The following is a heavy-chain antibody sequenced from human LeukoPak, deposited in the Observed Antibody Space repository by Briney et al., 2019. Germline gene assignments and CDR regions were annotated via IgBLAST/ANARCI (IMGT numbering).Heavy chain of an antibody. CDR1: GFSFSRYG. J-gene: IGHJ5*02. V-gene: IGHV3-30*18. CDR2: ISYDGTDT. CDR3: AKSIWYSSPSAHSYH. Sequence: GGSLRLSCVASGFSFSRYGMQWVRQAPGKGPEWVTLISYDGTDTYYADSVKGRFTVSRDNSKNTLYLQMSSLRVEDTALYYCAKSIWYSSPSAHSYHWGQGTLVTVTS. D-gene: IGHD6-6*01.